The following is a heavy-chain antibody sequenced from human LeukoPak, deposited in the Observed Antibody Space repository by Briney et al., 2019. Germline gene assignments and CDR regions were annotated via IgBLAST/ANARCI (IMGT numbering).Heavy chain of an antibody. CDR3: ATGGTSFYYYYMDV. J-gene: IGHJ6*03. CDR1: GYTFTDYY. D-gene: IGHD2-2*01. Sequence: ASVKVSCKASGYTFTDYYMHWVQQAPGKGLEWMGRVDPEDGETIYAEKFQGRVTITADTSTGTAYTELSSLRSEDTAVYYCATGGTSFYYYYMDVWGKGTTVTVSS. V-gene: IGHV1-69-2*01. CDR2: VDPEDGET.